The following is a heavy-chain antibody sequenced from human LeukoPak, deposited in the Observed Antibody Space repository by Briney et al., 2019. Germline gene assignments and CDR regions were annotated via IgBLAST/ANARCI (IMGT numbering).Heavy chain of an antibody. J-gene: IGHJ6*02. D-gene: IGHD3-22*01. CDR2: IIPIFGTA. V-gene: IGHV1-69*13. CDR1: GGTFISYA. CDR3: ARDSSGYYFTHYYYYGMDV. Sequence: GASVKVSCKASGGTFISYAISWVRQAPGQGLEWMGGIIPIFGTANYAQKFQGRVTITADESTSTAYMELSSLRSEDTAVYYCARDSSGYYFTHYYYYGMDVWGQGTTVTVSS.